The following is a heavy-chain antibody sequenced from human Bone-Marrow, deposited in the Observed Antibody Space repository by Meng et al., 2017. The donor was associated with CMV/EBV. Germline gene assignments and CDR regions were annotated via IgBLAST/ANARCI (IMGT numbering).Heavy chain of an antibody. D-gene: IGHD6-6*01. Sequence: SVKVSCKASGGTFSSYAISWVRQAPGQGLEWMGGITPILGRANYAQKFQGRVTITADKSTSTAYMELSSLRSEYTAVYYCARGVAARPPEYWGQGTLVTVSS. CDR3: ARGVAARPPEY. CDR2: ITPILGRA. V-gene: IGHV1-69*10. CDR1: GGTFSSYA. J-gene: IGHJ4*02.